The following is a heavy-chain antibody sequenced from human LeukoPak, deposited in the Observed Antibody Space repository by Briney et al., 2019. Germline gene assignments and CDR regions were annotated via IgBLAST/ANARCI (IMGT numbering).Heavy chain of an antibody. D-gene: IGHD1-1*01. J-gene: IGHJ3*02. CDR3: ARAPHPGGLEIGAFDI. CDR1: GGSISSYY. V-gene: IGHV4-4*07. Sequence: SETLSLTCTVSGGSISSYYWSWIRQPAGKGLEWIGRVYTSGSTNYNPSLKSRVTVSVDTSKNQFSLKLTSVTAADTAVYYCARAPHPGGLEIGAFDIWGQGTMVTVSS. CDR2: VYTSGST.